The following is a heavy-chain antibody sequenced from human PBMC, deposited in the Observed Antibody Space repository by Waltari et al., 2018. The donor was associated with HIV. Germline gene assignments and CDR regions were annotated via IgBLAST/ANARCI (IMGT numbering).Heavy chain of an antibody. V-gene: IGHV1-69*01. Sequence: QVQLVQSGAEVKKPGSSVKVYCMAYGGPCSSYAFTWVGQAPGQGLEWMGGIIPIFDTTNYAQKFQGRVRITADESTGTAYMELSSLRSEDTAVYYCARASGDYSFYYAMDVWGQGTTVTVSS. D-gene: IGHD2-8*02. J-gene: IGHJ6*02. CDR3: ARASGDYSFYYAMDV. CDR1: GGPCSSYA. CDR2: IIPIFDTT.